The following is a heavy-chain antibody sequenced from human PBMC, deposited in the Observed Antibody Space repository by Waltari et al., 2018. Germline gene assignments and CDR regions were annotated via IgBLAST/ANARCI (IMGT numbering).Heavy chain of an antibody. CDR3: ARDAGLLWFGDHYPDAFDI. CDR1: GYTFTGYY. CDR2: INPNSGGT. J-gene: IGHJ3*02. V-gene: IGHV1-2*06. Sequence: QVQLVQSGAEVKKPGASVTVSCTASGYTFTGYYMHWVRQAPGPALEWMGRINPNSGGTNYAQKFQGRVTMTRDTSISTAYMELSRLRSDDTAVYYCARDAGLLWFGDHYPDAFDIWGQGTMVTVSS. D-gene: IGHD3-10*01.